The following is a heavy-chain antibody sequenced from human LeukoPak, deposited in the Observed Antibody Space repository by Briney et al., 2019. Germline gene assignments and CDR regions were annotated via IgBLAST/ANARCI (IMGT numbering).Heavy chain of an antibody. CDR1: GFTFSSLW. Sequence: GGALRLSCAASGFTFSSLWMSWVRQAPGRGPEWEANINKDGVTTYYVASVKGRFTISRDNAKNSLSLKMSSLRAEDTAVYYCTKDRQGPNQYHMDVWGKGTTVTVSS. J-gene: IGHJ6*03. V-gene: IGHV3-7*01. CDR3: TKDRQGPNQYHMDV. CDR2: INKDGVTT.